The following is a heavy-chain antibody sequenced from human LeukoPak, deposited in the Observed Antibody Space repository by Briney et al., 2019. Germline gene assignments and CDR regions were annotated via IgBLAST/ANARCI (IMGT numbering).Heavy chain of an antibody. J-gene: IGHJ4*02. CDR3: ARALRGSTTYYFDY. CDR2: VYTSGST. V-gene: IGHV4-4*07. CDR1: GGSFTSYS. Sequence: SETLSLTCSVSGVSGGSFTSYSWTWIRQSAEKGLEWIGRVYTSGSTNFTPSLQSRVTMLLDTSMTQFSLTLNSVTAADTAVYYCARALRGSTTYYFDYWGRGILVTVSS. D-gene: IGHD1-26*01.